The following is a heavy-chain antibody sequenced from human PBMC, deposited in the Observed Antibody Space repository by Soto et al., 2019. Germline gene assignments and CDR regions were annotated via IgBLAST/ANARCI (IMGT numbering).Heavy chain of an antibody. CDR1: GYSFTSYW. D-gene: IGHD1-1*01. J-gene: IGHJ6*02. CDR2: IYPGDSDT. V-gene: IGHV5-51*01. Sequence: GESLKISCKGSGYSFTSYWIGWVRQMPGKGLEWMGIIYPGDSDTRYSPSFQGQVTISADKSISTAYLQWSSLKASDTVMYYCARHGALDAYYYYGMDVWGQGTTVTVSS. CDR3: ARHGALDAYYYYGMDV.